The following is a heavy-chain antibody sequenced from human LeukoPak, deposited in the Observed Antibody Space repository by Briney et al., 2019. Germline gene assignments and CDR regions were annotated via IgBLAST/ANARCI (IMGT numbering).Heavy chain of an antibody. D-gene: IGHD5-18*01. Sequence: PSETLSLTCAVYGGSFSGYYWSWTRQPPGKGLEWIGEINHSGSTNYNPSLKSRVTISVDTSKNQFSLKLSSVTAADTAVYYCARGRPYSYDYWGQGTLVTVSS. J-gene: IGHJ4*02. CDR3: ARGRPYSYDY. CDR1: GGSFSGYY. V-gene: IGHV4-34*01. CDR2: INHSGST.